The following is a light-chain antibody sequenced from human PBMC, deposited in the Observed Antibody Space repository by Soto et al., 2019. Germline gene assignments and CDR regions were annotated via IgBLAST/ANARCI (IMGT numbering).Light chain of an antibody. CDR3: AAWDDSLNGVV. CDR2: TNN. CDR1: ISNIGGNT. V-gene: IGLV1-44*01. Sequence: QSVLTQPPSASGTPGQRVTISCSGSISNIGGNTVNWYQQLPGTAPKLLMYTNNQRPSGVPDRLSGSKSGTSASLAISGLQSEDEADYYCAAWDDSLNGVVFGGGTKLAVL. J-gene: IGLJ2*01.